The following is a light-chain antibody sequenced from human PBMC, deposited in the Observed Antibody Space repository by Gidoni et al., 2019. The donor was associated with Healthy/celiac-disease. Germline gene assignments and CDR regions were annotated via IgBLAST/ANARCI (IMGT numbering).Light chain of an antibody. CDR2: LNSDGSH. CDR3: QTWGTGVRGV. V-gene: IGLV4-69*01. CDR1: SGHSSYA. J-gene: IGLJ2*01. Sequence: QLVLTQSPSASASLGASVKLTCTLSSGHSSYAIAWHQQQPEKGPRYLMKLNSDGSHSKGDGIPDRFSGSSSGAERYLTISILQSEDEADYYCQTWGTGVRGVFGGGTKLTVL.